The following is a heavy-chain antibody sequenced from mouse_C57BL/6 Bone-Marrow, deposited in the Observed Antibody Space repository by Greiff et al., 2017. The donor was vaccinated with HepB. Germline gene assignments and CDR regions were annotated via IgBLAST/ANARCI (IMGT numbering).Heavy chain of an antibody. D-gene: IGHD2-4*01. CDR1: GFTFSDYG. J-gene: IGHJ3*01. V-gene: IGHV5-17*01. Sequence: VQLQQSGGGLVKPGGSLKLSCAASGFTFSDYGMHWVRQAPEKGLEWVAYISSGSSTIYYADTVKGRFTISRDNAKNTLFLQMTSLRSEDTAMYYCARVYDYEGAWFAYWGQGTLVTVSA. CDR3: ARVYDYEGAWFAY. CDR2: ISSGSSTI.